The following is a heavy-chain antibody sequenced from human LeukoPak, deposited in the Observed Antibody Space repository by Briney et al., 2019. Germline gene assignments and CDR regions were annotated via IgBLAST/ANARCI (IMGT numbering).Heavy chain of an antibody. J-gene: IGHJ5*02. CDR2: IYYSGTT. V-gene: IGHV4-39*01. CDR1: GGSISSCDFY. Sequence: WGTLCLTCTVSGGSISSCDFYWGWLRQPPGQGLVWVASIYYSGTTHDNPSLKRLTIMTDNTSKNQFFLKLSSVTAADTAVYDCARVNTQGVPSPWGQGILVTVSS. D-gene: IGHD3-16*01. CDR3: ARVNTQGVPSP.